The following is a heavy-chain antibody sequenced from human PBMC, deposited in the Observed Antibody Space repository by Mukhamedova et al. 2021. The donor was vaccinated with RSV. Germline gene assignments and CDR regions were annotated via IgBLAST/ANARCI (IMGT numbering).Heavy chain of an antibody. Sequence: GNDESYSDSVKGRFTISRDNSKNTVFLQMNSLRSGDTATYYCAKGGASAIITPIAVGLQEWGPGTLVTVSS. V-gene: IGHV3-30*02. J-gene: IGHJ1*01. CDR3: AKGGASAIITPIAVGLQE. CDR2: GNDE. D-gene: IGHD5-24*01.